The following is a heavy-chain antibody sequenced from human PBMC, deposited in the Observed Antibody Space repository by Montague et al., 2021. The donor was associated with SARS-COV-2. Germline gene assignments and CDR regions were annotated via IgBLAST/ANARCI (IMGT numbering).Heavy chain of an antibody. D-gene: IGHD6-19*01. CDR1: GFTFRSYT. CDR2: ISSSSSSI. V-gene: IGHV3-21*01. J-gene: IGHJ4*02. CDR3: VRPLYSSGSLDY. Sequence: SLRLSCAASGFTFRSYTMNWVRQSPGMGLEWVSFISSSSSSIYYADSLKGRFTISRDNAKNSLYLQMNSLRAQDTAVYYCVRPLYSSGSLDYWGQGTLVTVSS.